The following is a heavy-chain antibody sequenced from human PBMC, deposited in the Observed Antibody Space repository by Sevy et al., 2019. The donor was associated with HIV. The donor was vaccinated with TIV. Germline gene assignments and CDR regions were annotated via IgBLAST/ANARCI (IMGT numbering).Heavy chain of an antibody. V-gene: IGHV4-4*07. CDR1: GGSISSYY. CDR3: ARERGRSGWYEGKNYYYYGMDV. Sequence: SETLSLTCTVSGGSISSYYWSWIRQPAGKGLEWIGRIYTSGSTNYNPSLKSRVTMSVDTSKNQFSLKLSSVTAADTAVYYCARERGRSGWYEGKNYYYYGMDVWGQGTTVTVSS. J-gene: IGHJ6*02. D-gene: IGHD6-13*01. CDR2: IYTSGST.